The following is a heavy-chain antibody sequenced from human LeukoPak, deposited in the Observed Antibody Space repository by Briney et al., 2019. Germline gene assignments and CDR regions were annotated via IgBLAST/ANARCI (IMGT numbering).Heavy chain of an antibody. CDR1: GYTFTSYY. Sequence: ASVKVSCKASGYTFTSYYMHWVRQAPGQGLEWMGIINPSGVSTSYAQKFQGRGTMTRDTSTSTVYMELSSLRSEDTAVYYCARGEVATIVDYWGQGTLVTVSS. CDR3: ARGEVATIVDY. CDR2: INPSGVST. V-gene: IGHV1-46*01. J-gene: IGHJ4*02. D-gene: IGHD5-24*01.